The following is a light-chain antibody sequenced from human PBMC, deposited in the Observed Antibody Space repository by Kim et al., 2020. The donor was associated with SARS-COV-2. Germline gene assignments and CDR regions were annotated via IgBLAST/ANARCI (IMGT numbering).Light chain of an antibody. CDR3: GTWDSDLSAVV. J-gene: IGLJ2*01. V-gene: IGLV1-51*01. Sequence: QSVLTQPPAVSAAPGQAITISCSGNMSNIGDNDDFWLQQLPDAAPKLLIHDSFRRPSGIPDRFSASKSGSSALMGITGLQTADEAEYFCGTWDSDLSAVVFGGGTQLTVL. CDR1: MSNIGDND. CDR2: DSF.